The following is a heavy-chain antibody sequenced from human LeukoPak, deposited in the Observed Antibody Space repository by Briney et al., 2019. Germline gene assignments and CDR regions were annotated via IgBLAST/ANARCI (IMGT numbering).Heavy chain of an antibody. Sequence: GGSLRLSRAASGFTFSSYGMHWVRQAPGKGLEWVAFIRYDGSNEYYADSVKGRFTISRDNSKNTLYLQMNSLRTEDTAVYYCARDPTGYAGGDIWGQGTMVTVSS. CDR2: IRYDGSNE. V-gene: IGHV3-30*02. J-gene: IGHJ3*02. CDR1: GFTFSSYG. CDR3: ARDPTGYAGGDI. D-gene: IGHD5-12*01.